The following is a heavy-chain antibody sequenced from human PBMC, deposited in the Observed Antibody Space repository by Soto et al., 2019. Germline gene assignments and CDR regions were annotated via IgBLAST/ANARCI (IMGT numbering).Heavy chain of an antibody. CDR1: GFTFSSYA. V-gene: IGHV3-30-3*01. CDR3: ARDFPYDFWSGFNDHYGMDV. D-gene: IGHD3-3*01. Sequence: GGSLRLSCAASGFTFSSYAMHWVRQAPGKGLEWVAVISYDGSNKYYADSVKGRFTISRDNSKNTLYLQMNSLRAEDTAVYYCARDFPYDFWSGFNDHYGMDVWGQGTTVTVSS. CDR2: ISYDGSNK. J-gene: IGHJ6*02.